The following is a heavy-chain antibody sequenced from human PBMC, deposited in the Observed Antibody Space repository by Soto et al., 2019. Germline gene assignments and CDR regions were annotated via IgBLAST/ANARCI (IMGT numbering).Heavy chain of an antibody. V-gene: IGHV1-2*02. CDR2: INPNSGGT. Sequence: VASVKVSCKASGYTFTGHYMHWVRQAPGQGLEWMGWINPNSGGTNYAQKFQGRVTMTRDTSISTAYMELSRLRSDDTAVYYCARVSPPYYDSSGYYYGSNFQHWGQGTLVTVSS. D-gene: IGHD3-22*01. CDR1: GYTFTGHY. J-gene: IGHJ1*01. CDR3: ARVSPPYYDSSGYYYGSNFQH.